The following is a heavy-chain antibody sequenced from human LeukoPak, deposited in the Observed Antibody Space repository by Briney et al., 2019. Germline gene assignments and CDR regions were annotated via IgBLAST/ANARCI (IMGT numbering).Heavy chain of an antibody. D-gene: IGHD6-19*01. J-gene: IGHJ4*02. CDR3: ARSAVAVFGYYFDY. V-gene: IGHV3-30-3*01. CDR2: ISYDGSNK. Sequence: GGSLRLSCAASGFTFSSYAMHWVRQAPGKGLEWVAVISYDGSNKYYADSVKGRFTISRDNSKNTLYLQMNSLRAEDTAVYYCARSAVAVFGYYFDYWGQGTLVTVSS. CDR1: GFTFSSYA.